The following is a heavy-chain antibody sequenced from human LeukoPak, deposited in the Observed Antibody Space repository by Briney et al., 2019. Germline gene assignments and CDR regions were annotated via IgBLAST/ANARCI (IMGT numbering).Heavy chain of an antibody. Sequence: AGGSLRLSCAASGFTFSSYWMSWVRQAPGKGLEWVANIKQDGSEKYYVDSVRGRFTISRDNAKNSLYLQMNSLRAEDTAVYYCARDGPYTVGSRSLTYFDYWGQGTLVTVSS. D-gene: IGHD3-10*01. V-gene: IGHV3-7*01. J-gene: IGHJ4*02. CDR3: ARDGPYTVGSRSLTYFDY. CDR2: IKQDGSEK. CDR1: GFTFSSYW.